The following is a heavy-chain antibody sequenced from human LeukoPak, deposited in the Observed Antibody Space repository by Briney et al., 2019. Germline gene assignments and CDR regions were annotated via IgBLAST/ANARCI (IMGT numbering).Heavy chain of an antibody. J-gene: IGHJ4*02. CDR1: GFTFSSYG. Sequence: PGGSLRLSCAASGFTFSSYGMHWVRQAPDKGLDWVAFIRYDGRNKDYADSVKGRFTISRDNSKNTLYLQMNSLRDEDTAVYYCTKSYQTYSSTWYYFDYWGQGTLVTVYS. CDR3: TKSYQTYSSTWYYFDY. V-gene: IGHV3-30*02. CDR2: IRYDGRNK. D-gene: IGHD6-13*01.